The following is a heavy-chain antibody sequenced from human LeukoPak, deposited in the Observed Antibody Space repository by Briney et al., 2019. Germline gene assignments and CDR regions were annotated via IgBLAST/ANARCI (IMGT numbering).Heavy chain of an antibody. CDR3: ARDHDYGDYGGFDP. V-gene: IGHV3-23*01. Sequence: PGGSLRLSCAASGFTFSSYAMSWVRQAPGKGLEWVSAISGSGGSTYYADSVKGRFTISRDNSKNTLYLQMNSLRAEDTAVYYCARDHDYGDYGGFDPWGQGTLVTVSS. J-gene: IGHJ5*02. CDR1: GFTFSSYA. D-gene: IGHD4-17*01. CDR2: ISGSGGST.